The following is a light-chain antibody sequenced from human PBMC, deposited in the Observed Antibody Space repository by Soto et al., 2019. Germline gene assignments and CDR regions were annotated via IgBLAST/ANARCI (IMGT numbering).Light chain of an antibody. J-gene: IGLJ3*02. CDR3: QSYDFTLGAFWV. CDR1: NSNLGAGYD. V-gene: IGLV1-40*01. CDR2: GTS. Sequence: QSVLTQPPSVSGAPGQRVTISCTGNNSNLGAGYDVHWYQQLPGAAPKLLIYGTSNRPSGVPDRFSGSKSGTSASLAITGLQAEDEAHYFCQSYDFTLGAFWVFGGGTKVTVL.